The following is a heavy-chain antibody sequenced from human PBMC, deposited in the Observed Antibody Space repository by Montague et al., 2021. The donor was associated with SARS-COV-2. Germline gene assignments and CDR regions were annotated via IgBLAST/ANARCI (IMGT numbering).Heavy chain of an antibody. J-gene: IGHJ6*02. D-gene: IGHD2-21*02. Sequence: SETLSLTYSVSGGSISSTGYYWCWLRQPPRKVLECIGSIYYSGTTYYTPSLRRLVTISVDTSNNQFSLQLSSVTAADTALYYCASPIVVVTAPNYYGMDVWGQGTTVTVSS. V-gene: IGHV4-39*01. CDR3: ASPIVVVTAPNYYGMDV. CDR1: GGSISSTGYY. CDR2: IYYSGTT.